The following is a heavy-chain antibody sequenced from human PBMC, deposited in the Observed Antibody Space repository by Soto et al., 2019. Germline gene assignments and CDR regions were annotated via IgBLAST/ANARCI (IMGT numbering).Heavy chain of an antibody. Sequence: QVQLVQSGAEVKKPGASVKVSFKASGYTFTSYGISWVRQAPGQGLEWMGWISAYNGNTNYAQKLQGRVTMTTDTSTSTAYMELRSLRSDDTAVYYCAREDSSGWFEAYGMDVWGQGTTVTVSS. V-gene: IGHV1-18*01. D-gene: IGHD6-19*01. CDR1: GYTFTSYG. J-gene: IGHJ6*02. CDR2: ISAYNGNT. CDR3: AREDSSGWFEAYGMDV.